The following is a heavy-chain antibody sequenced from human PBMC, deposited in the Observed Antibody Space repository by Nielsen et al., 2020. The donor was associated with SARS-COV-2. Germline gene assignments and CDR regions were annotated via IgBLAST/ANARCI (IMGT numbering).Heavy chain of an antibody. CDR2: TYYRSKWYN. CDR3: ARDARSGDCCNWFDP. V-gene: IGHV6-1*01. Sequence: SQTLSLTCAISGDSVSSNSAAWNWIRQSPSRGLEWLGRTYYRSKWYNDYAVSVKSRITINPDTSKNQFSLELTSMTAADTAVYYCARDARSGDCCNWFDPWGQGTLVTVSS. CDR1: GDSVSSNSAA. J-gene: IGHJ5*02. D-gene: IGHD2-21*02.